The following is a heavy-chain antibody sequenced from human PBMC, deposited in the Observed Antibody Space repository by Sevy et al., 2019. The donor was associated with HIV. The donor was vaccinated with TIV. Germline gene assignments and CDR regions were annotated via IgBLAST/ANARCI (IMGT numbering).Heavy chain of an antibody. CDR1: GFTFSSYV. D-gene: IGHD4-17*01. CDR3: AKNGASSYYYYFYGMDV. V-gene: IGHV3-23*01. J-gene: IGHJ6*02. CDR2: ISGSGGST. Sequence: GGSLRLSCAASGFTFSSYVMSWVRQAPGKGLEWVSAISGSGGSTYYADSVKGRFTISRDNSKNTLYLQMNSLRAEDTAVYYCAKNGASSYYYYFYGMDVWGQGTTVTVSS.